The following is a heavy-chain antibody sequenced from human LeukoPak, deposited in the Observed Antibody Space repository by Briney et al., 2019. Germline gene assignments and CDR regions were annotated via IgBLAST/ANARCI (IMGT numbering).Heavy chain of an antibody. CDR3: ARDRVENWFDL. J-gene: IGHJ5*02. Sequence: PGGSLRPSCAASGFPFSDYYMSWIRQAPGKGLEGVSYISSSSSYPNYAASVKGRFTISRNNAKNSLYLQMNSLRAEDRAVYYCARDRVENWFDLWGQGTLVTVSS. V-gene: IGHV3-11*06. CDR1: GFPFSDYY. CDR2: ISSSSSYP. D-gene: IGHD3-10*01.